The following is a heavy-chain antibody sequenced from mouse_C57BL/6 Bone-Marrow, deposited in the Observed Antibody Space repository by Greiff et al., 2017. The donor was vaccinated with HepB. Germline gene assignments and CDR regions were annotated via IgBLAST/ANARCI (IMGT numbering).Heavy chain of an antibody. D-gene: IGHD2-1*01. CDR3: ARFGYGNSYDY. CDR2: IDPETGGT. Sequence: QVHVKQSGAELVRPGASVMLSCKASGYTFTDYEMHWVKQTPVHGLEWIGAIDPETGGTAYNQKFKGKAILTADKSSSTAYMQLSSLTSEDSAVYYCARFGYGNSYDYWGQGTTLTVSS. J-gene: IGHJ2*01. V-gene: IGHV1-15*01. CDR1: GYTFTDYE.